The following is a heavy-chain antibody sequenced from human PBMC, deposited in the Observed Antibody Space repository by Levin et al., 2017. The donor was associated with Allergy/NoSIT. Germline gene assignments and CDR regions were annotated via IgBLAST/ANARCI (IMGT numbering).Heavy chain of an antibody. CDR3: ATGDWTTGPLALDY. Sequence: GESLKISCAASGFTFSSFVMNWVRQAPGKGLEWVSGTSGGGRTYYAASVRGRFTISRDNSKNTFYLQMNSRRAEDTAVYYCATGDWTTGPLALDYWGPGSLVTVSS. D-gene: IGHD4-17*01. V-gene: IGHV3-23*01. CDR2: TSGGGRT. CDR1: GFTFSSFV. J-gene: IGHJ4*02.